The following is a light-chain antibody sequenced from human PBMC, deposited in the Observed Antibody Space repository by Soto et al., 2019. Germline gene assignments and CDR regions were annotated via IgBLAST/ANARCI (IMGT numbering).Light chain of an antibody. J-gene: IGLJ1*01. CDR1: SSDVGDYNY. Sequence: SALTQPASVSGSPGQSITISCTGSSSDVGDYNYVSWYQQHPGKAPKLMIYDVSNRPSGVSNRFSGSKSGSTASLTISGLQAEDEADYYCSSYTSSTTRVFGTGTKVTVL. CDR2: DVS. CDR3: SSYTSSTTRV. V-gene: IGLV2-14*01.